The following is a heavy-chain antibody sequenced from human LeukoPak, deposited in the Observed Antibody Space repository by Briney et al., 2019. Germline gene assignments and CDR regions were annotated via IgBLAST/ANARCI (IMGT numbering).Heavy chain of an antibody. CDR2: IYYSGST. V-gene: IGHV4-30-4*08. D-gene: IGHD1-26*01. CDR3: ARGRSNYYYMDV. CDR1: GGSISSYY. Sequence: PSETLSLTCTVSGGSISSYYWSWIRQPPGKGLEWIGYIYYSGSTYYNPSLKSRVTISVDTSKNQFSLKLSSVTAADTAVYYCARGRSNYYYMDVWGKGTTVTVSS. J-gene: IGHJ6*03.